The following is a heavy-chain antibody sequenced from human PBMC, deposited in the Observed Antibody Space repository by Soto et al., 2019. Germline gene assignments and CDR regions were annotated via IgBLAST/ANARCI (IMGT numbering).Heavy chain of an antibody. D-gene: IGHD2-2*01. V-gene: IGHV3-23*01. CDR3: ADPVPAPTHHDSYDMDV. J-gene: IGHJ6*02. CDR2: ISNSGATI. Sequence: EVQLLESGGGLVQPGGSLRLSCVASGFTFSYYTMSWVRQATVKGLEWVSGISNSGATIYYADSVKGRFTISRDNFKNTLYLQMNSLRADDTAVHYCADPVPAPTHHDSYDMDVWGQGTTVTVSS. CDR1: GFTFSYYT.